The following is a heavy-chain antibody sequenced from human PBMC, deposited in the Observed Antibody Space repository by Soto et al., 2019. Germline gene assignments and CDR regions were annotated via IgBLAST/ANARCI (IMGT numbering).Heavy chain of an antibody. CDR2: IYHSGST. V-gene: IGHV4-4*02. J-gene: IGHJ5*02. D-gene: IGHD4-17*01. Sequence: QVQLQESGPGLVKPSGTLSLTCAVSSGSISSSNWWSWVRQPPGKGLEWIGEIYHSGSTNYNPSLKSRVPISVDKSKNQFSLKRSSVPAADTAVYYCARYSGSTGAYINWFEPWCQGTLVTVSS. CDR3: ARYSGSTGAYINWFEP. CDR1: SGSISSSNW.